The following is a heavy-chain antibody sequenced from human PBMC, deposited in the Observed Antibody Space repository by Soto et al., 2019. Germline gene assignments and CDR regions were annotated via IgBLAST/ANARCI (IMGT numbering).Heavy chain of an antibody. V-gene: IGHV4-34*01. CDR3: ARAAVLTFTRFYDVDV. CDR1: GESFSGFS. D-gene: IGHD6-13*01. Sequence: QVQLQQWGAGLLKPSETLSLTCAVHGESFSGFSWNWIRQPPGKGLEWIGEINHIGSTNYNPSFKSRVIISVDTSNNQFSLRLNSVTAADTAMYYCARAAVLTFTRFYDVDVWGQGTTVTVSS. CDR2: INHIGST. J-gene: IGHJ6*02.